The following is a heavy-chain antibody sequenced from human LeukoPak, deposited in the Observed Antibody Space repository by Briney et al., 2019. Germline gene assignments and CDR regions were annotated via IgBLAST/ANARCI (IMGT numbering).Heavy chain of an antibody. Sequence: PSETLSLTCTVSGDSIRDYYWSWIRQPAGKGLEWIGRISNSGSTNFNPSLKSRVTVSVETSKDQLSLKLKSVTAADTAVYYCARQGSENYFDSWGLGTLVTVSS. CDR1: GDSIRDYY. CDR2: ISNSGST. J-gene: IGHJ4*02. CDR3: ARQGSENYFDS. D-gene: IGHD3-10*01. V-gene: IGHV4-4*07.